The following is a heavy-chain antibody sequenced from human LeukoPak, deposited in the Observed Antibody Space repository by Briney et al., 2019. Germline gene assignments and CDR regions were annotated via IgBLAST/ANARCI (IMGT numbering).Heavy chain of an antibody. D-gene: IGHD3-16*01. V-gene: IGHV4-34*01. CDR2: INQSRGT. CDR1: GFTFSAHG. CDR3: ARETSQKGAHYMDV. J-gene: IGHJ6*03. Sequence: GSLRLSCAASGFTFSAHGMNWVRQSPGRGLEWIGEINQSRGTNYNPSLKSRVTISVDTSKNQFSLKLSSVTAADTAVYYCARETSQKGAHYMDVWGKGTTVTISS.